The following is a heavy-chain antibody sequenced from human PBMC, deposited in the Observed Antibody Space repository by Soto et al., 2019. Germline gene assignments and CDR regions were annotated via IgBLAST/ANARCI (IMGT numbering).Heavy chain of an antibody. D-gene: IGHD3-22*01. CDR3: ARDGNYYDSSGYFQQ. CDR1: GFSFSSYW. CDR2: IKQDGSEK. Sequence: GGSLRLSCAASGFSFSSYWMSWVRQAPGKGLEWVANIKQDGSEKHYVDSVKGRFTISRDNVKNSLYLQMNSLRVEDTAVYYCARDGNYYDSSGYFQQWGQGTLVTVSS. J-gene: IGHJ1*01. V-gene: IGHV3-7*05.